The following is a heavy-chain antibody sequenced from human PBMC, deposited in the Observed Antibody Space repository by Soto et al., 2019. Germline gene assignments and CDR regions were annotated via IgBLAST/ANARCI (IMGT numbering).Heavy chain of an antibody. CDR1: GYTFTGYY. V-gene: IGHV1-2*04. D-gene: IGHD6-19*01. CDR2: INPNSGGT. Sequence: ASVKVSCKASGYTFTGYYMHWVRQAPGQGLEWMGWINPNSGGTNYAQKFQGWVTMTRDTSISTAYMELSRLRSDDTPVYYCARDLRIAVADSGNYYYGMDVWGQGTTVTVSS. CDR3: ARDLRIAVADSGNYYYGMDV. J-gene: IGHJ6*02.